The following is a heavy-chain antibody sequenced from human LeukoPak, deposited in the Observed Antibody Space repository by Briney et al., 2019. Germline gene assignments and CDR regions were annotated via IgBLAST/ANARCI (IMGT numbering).Heavy chain of an antibody. CDR2: INHSGST. J-gene: IGHJ4*02. Sequence: SETLSLTCAVYGGSFSGYYWSWIRQPPGKGLEGIGEINHSGSTNYKPSLKSRVTISVDTSKNQFSLKLSSVTAADTAVYYCARGRGNYYGSGSYYNQYYFDYWGQGTLVTVSS. V-gene: IGHV4-34*01. CDR3: ARGRGNYYGSGSYYNQYYFDY. CDR1: GGSFSGYY. D-gene: IGHD3-10*01.